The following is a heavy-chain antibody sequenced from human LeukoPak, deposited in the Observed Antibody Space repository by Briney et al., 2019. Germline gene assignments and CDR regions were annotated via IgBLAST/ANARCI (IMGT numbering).Heavy chain of an antibody. J-gene: IGHJ4*02. Sequence: GGSLRLSCAASGFTFSSYSMNWVRQAPGKGLEWVSYISSSSSTIYYADSVKGRFTTSRDNAKNSLYLQMNSLRAEDTAVYYCARNVGTSYSSSDYWGQGTLVTVSS. CDR3: ARNVGTSYSSSDY. V-gene: IGHV3-48*04. CDR1: GFTFSSYS. D-gene: IGHD6-13*01. CDR2: ISSSSSTI.